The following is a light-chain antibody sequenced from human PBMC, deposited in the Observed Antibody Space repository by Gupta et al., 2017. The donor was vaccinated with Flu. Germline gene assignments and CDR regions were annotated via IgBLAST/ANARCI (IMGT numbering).Light chain of an antibody. CDR2: EVR. CDR3: CSYAGSSKV. Sequence: SALPQPASVSGSPGQSITISCTGTSSDGGSYNLVSWYQQHPGKAPNLMIYEVRRRPSVVSNRFSGSKSGNTAALTISGPQAEDEADYYCCSYAGSSKVFGGGTKLTVL. CDR1: SSDGGSYNL. V-gene: IGLV2-23*02. J-gene: IGLJ2*01.